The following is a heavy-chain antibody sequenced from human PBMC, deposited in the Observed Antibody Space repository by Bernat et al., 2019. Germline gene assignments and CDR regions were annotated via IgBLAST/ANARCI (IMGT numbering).Heavy chain of an antibody. J-gene: IGHJ3*02. CDR2: ISGSGGST. Sequence: EVQLLESGGGLVQPGGSLRLSCAASGFTFSSYAMSWVRQAPGKGLEWVSAISGSGGSTYYADSVKGRFTISRDNSKNTLYLQMNSLRAEDTAVYYCAKDHSYYDSSGYLELNAFDIWGQGTMVTVSS. CDR3: AKDHSYYDSSGYLELNAFDI. CDR1: GFTFSSYA. D-gene: IGHD3-22*01. V-gene: IGHV3-23*01.